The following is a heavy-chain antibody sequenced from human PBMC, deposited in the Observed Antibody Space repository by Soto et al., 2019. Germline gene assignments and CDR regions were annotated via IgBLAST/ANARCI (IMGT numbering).Heavy chain of an antibody. Sequence: QVQLQESGPGLVKPSETLSLTCTVSGGSISSYYWSWIRQPPGKGLEWIGYSYYSGSTDYDPSLNSRVTISVDTSKNQFSLKLSSVTAADTAVYYCARRWGTYFDFWGQGTLVTVSS. V-gene: IGHV4-59*01. D-gene: IGHD7-27*01. CDR1: GGSISSYY. CDR2: SYYSGST. CDR3: ARRWGTYFDF. J-gene: IGHJ4*02.